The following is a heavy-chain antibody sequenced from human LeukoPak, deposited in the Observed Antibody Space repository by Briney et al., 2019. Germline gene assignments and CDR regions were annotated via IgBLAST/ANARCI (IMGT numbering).Heavy chain of an antibody. CDR1: GYTFTSYD. J-gene: IGHJ4*02. V-gene: IGHV1-8*01. Sequence: ASVKVSCKASGYTFTSYDINWVRQATGQGLEWMGWMNPNSGNTGYAQKFQGRVTMTRNTSISTAYMELSSLRSEDTAMYYCARVSTAARRFDNWGQGTLVTASS. CDR2: MNPNSGNT. CDR3: ARVSTAARRFDN. D-gene: IGHD6-6*01.